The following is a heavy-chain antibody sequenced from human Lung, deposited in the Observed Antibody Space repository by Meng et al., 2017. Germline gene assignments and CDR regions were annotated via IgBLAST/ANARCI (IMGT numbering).Heavy chain of an antibody. CDR2: VYHSGST. D-gene: IGHD3-22*01. V-gene: IGHV4-4*02. Sequence: QVQLQESGPGLVKPSGTLSLTCAVSGGSISSNNWWCWVRQTPGRGLEWIGEVYHSGSTNYNPSLKSRVIISVNNSKNQFSLKLTSVTAADTAVYYCARDDSGYADFDSWGQGTLVTVSS. CDR3: ARDDSGYADFDS. J-gene: IGHJ4*02. CDR1: GGSISSNNW.